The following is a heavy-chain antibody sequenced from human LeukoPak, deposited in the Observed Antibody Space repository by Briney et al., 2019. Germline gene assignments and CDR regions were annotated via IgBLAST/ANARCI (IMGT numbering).Heavy chain of an antibody. CDR1: GFNFDKYN. Sequence: PGGSLRLSCAASGFNFDKYNMNWVRQAPGKGLEWVSASSSSDDGKWYAESVRGRFTISRDTSKNTVYLQMNSLRVEDAGVYYCGRSDIILVRGAPVGGWGQGTLVTVSS. CDR3: GRSDIILVRGAPVGG. J-gene: IGHJ4*02. CDR2: SSSSDDGK. V-gene: IGHV3-21*04. D-gene: IGHD3-10*01.